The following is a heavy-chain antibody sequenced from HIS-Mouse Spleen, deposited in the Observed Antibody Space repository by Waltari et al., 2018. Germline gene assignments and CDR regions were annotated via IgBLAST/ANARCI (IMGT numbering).Heavy chain of an antibody. CDR1: GYTFTSYD. CDR3: ARGLTGDLDY. Sequence: QVQLVQSGAEVKKPGASVKVSCKASGYTFTSYDINWVRQATGQGLEWMGLRIPTGVNTGFAHKFQGRVTMTRNTSISTAYMELSSLGSEDTAVYYCARGLTGDLDYWGQGTLVTVSS. D-gene: IGHD7-27*01. V-gene: IGHV1-8*01. CDR2: RIPTGVNT. J-gene: IGHJ4*02.